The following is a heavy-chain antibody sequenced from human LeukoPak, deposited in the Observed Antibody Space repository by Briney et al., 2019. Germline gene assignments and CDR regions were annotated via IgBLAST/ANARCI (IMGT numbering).Heavy chain of an antibody. D-gene: IGHD6-13*01. CDR1: GFTFSSYS. J-gene: IGHJ5*02. CDR2: ISSSSSYI. V-gene: IGHV3-21*01. Sequence: GGTLRLACAASGFTFSSYSMNRVRQAPGKGLEWVSSISSSSSYIYYADSVKGRFTISRDNAKNSLYLQMNSLRAEDTAVYYCARVKYSSSWRGAWFDPWGQGTLVTVSS. CDR3: ARVKYSSSWRGAWFDP.